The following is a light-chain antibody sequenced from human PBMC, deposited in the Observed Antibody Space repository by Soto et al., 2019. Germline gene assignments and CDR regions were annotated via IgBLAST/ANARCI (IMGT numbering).Light chain of an antibody. CDR2: EIS. CDR3: MQATQFPIT. J-gene: IGKJ5*01. Sequence: DIVLTQTPLSSPVTLGQPASISCRSSHSLVHSDGNTYLSWLQQRPGQPPRHLIYEISNRFSGAPDRFSGSGAGTNFTLKISRVEAEDVGGYYCMQATQFPITFGQGTRLEIK. CDR1: HSLVHSDGNTY. V-gene: IGKV2-24*01.